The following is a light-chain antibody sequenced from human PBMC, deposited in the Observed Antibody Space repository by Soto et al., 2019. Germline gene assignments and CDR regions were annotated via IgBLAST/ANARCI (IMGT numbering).Light chain of an antibody. J-gene: IGLJ2*01. Sequence: QSALTQPPSASGSTGQSVTISCTGTSSDVGGYNYVSLYQQHPGKAPKLMIYEVSKRPSGVPDRFSGSKSGNTASLTVSGLQAEDEADYYCSSYAGSNIVVFGGGTKLTVL. CDR3: SSYAGSNIVV. CDR1: SSDVGGYNY. V-gene: IGLV2-8*01. CDR2: EVS.